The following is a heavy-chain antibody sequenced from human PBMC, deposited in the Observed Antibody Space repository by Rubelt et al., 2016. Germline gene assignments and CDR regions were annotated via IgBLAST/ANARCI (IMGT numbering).Heavy chain of an antibody. V-gene: IGHV1-2*06. Sequence: KVSCKASGYPFAGYHVHWVRQAPGQGLEWMGRVNPTNGGTNYAQKFQGRVTMTRDTSINTAYMELSSLRSEDTAVYYCARAKFWFDPWGQGTLVTVSS. J-gene: IGHJ5*02. CDR1: GYPFAGYH. CDR2: VNPTNGGT. CDR3: ARAKFWFDP.